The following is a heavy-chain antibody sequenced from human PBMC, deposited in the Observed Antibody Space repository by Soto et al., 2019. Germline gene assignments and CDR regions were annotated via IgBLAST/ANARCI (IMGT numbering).Heavy chain of an antibody. J-gene: IGHJ6*02. CDR2: ISSSGSTI. CDR1: GFTFSDYY. V-gene: IGHV3-11*01. CDR3: ARDGRYARNYYGLDV. D-gene: IGHD1-26*01. Sequence: QVQLVESGGGLVKPGGSLRLSCVASGFTFSDYYMNWIRQAPGKGLEWVAYISSSGSTIYYADSVKGRFTMSRNNTNNTLYLQMNSLRAEDTAIYYCARDGRYARNYYGLDVWGQGTTVTVS.